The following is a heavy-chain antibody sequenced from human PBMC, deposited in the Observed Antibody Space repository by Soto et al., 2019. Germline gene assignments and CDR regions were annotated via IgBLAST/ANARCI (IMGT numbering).Heavy chain of an antibody. V-gene: IGHV3-30*18. CDR3: AKDAGSSGGSSTGWYYYYYMDV. D-gene: IGHD2-15*01. CDR1: GFTFSSYG. J-gene: IGHJ6*03. Sequence: PGGSLRLSCAASGFTFSSYGMHWVRQAPGKGLEWVAVISYDGSNKYYADSVKGRFTISRDNSKNTLYLQMNSLRAEDTAVYYCAKDAGSSGGSSTGWYYYYYMDVWGKGTTVTVSS. CDR2: ISYDGSNK.